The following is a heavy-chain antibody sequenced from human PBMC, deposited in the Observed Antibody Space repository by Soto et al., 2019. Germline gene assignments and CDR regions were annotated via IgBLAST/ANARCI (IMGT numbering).Heavy chain of an antibody. J-gene: IGHJ6*02. Sequence: EVQLLESGGGLVQPGGSLRLSCAASGFTFSSYAMSWVRQAPGKGLEWVSAISGSGRTTYYADSVKGRFTISRDNSKNKLYLQMNSLRAEDTAVYYCAKATETTETTVYYYYGMDVWGQGAPVTVSS. CDR1: GFTFSSYA. V-gene: IGHV3-23*01. CDR3: AKATETTETTVYYYYGMDV. D-gene: IGHD4-17*01. CDR2: ISGSGRTT.